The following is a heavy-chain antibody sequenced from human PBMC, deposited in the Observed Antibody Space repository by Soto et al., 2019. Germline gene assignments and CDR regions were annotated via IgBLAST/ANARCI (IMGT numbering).Heavy chain of an antibody. D-gene: IGHD3-10*01. V-gene: IGHV1-2*02. CDR2: INPNSGAT. CDR3: ATGPEGPLDY. CDR1: GYTFTDYY. J-gene: IGHJ4*02. Sequence: ASVKVSCKASGYTFTDYYIHWVRQAPGQGLEWLGWINPNSGATAYARTFQDRVTLTRDTSISTAYMDLGGLNSDDTAVFYCATGPEGPLDYWGQGTLVTVSS.